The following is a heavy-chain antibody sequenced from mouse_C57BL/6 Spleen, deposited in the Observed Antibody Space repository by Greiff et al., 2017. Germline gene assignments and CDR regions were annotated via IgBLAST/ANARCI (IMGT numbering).Heavy chain of an antibody. CDR1: GYTFTSYW. D-gene: IGHD1-1*01. CDR3: AKEITTVVPTVYYARDY. Sequence: QVQLQQPGAELVKPGASVKMSCKASGYTFTSYWITWVKQRPGQGLEWIGDIYPGSGSTNYNEKFKSKATLTVDTSSSTAYMQLSSLTSEDAAVYSCAKEITTVVPTVYYARDYWGQGTSVTVSA. CDR2: IYPGSGST. J-gene: IGHJ4*01. V-gene: IGHV1-55*01.